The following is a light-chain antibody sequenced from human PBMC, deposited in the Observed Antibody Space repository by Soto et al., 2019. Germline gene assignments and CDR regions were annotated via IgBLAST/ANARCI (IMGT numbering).Light chain of an antibody. CDR3: QQYNNFWT. Sequence: EIVMTQSPATLSVSPGETATLSCRASQSVSSNLAWYQQKPGQAPRLLIYGTSTRATDIPARFSGSGSGTEFTLTISSLQSEDSAVYYCQQYNNFWTFGQGTKVEIK. V-gene: IGKV3-15*01. CDR1: QSVSSN. J-gene: IGKJ1*01. CDR2: GTS.